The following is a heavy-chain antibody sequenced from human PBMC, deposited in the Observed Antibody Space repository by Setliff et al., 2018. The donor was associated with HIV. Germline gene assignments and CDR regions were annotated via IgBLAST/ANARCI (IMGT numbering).Heavy chain of an antibody. J-gene: IGHJ4*02. V-gene: IGHV1-18*01. CDR1: GYTFTSYG. Sequence: ASVKVSCKASGYTFTSYGISWVRQAPGQGLEWMGWISAYNGNTNYAQKLQGRVTMTTDTSTSTAYMELRSLRSDDAAVYYCARDLIGEETRRFDYWGQGTLVTVSS. D-gene: IGHD2-8*01. CDR3: ARDLIGEETRRFDY. CDR2: ISAYNGNT.